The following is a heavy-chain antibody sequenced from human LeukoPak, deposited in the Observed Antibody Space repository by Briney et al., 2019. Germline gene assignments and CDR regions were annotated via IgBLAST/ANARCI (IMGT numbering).Heavy chain of an antibody. D-gene: IGHD2-2*01. CDR3: AKTRTVVVPAAIEYYFDY. Sequence: GGSLRLSCAASGFTFSSYGVHWVRQAPGKGLEWVAFIRYDGSNKYYADSVKGRFTISRDNSKNTLYLQMNSLRAEDTAAYYCAKTRTVVVPAAIEYYFDYWGQGTLVTVSS. CDR2: IRYDGSNK. J-gene: IGHJ4*02. CDR1: GFTFSSYG. V-gene: IGHV3-30*02.